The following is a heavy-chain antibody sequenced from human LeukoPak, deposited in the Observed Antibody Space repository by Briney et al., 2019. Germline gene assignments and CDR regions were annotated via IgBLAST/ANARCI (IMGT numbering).Heavy chain of an antibody. D-gene: IGHD6-6*01. CDR1: GGTFSSYA. V-gene: IGHV1-69*05. CDR2: IIPIFGTA. CDR3: ASFRRAGSSAPFDY. Sequence: GSSVKVSCKASGGTFSSYAISWVRQAPGQGLEWMGGIIPIFGTANYAQKFQGRVTITTDESTSTAYMELSSLRSEDTAVYYCASFRRAGSSAPFDYWGQGTLVTVSS. J-gene: IGHJ4*02.